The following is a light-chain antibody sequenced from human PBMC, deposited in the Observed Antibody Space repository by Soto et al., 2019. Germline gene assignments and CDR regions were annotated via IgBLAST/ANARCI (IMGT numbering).Light chain of an antibody. CDR3: HQYAHSPLT. J-gene: IGKJ4*01. Sequence: EIVLTQSPGTLSLSPGESATLSCRASQTVTRNHLAWFQHKPGQAPRLVIYDVSTRATGIPDRFSASGSGTDFTLTVSRLEPEDFAVYYCHQYAHSPLTFGGGTKVETK. CDR1: QTVTRNH. V-gene: IGKV3-20*01. CDR2: DVS.